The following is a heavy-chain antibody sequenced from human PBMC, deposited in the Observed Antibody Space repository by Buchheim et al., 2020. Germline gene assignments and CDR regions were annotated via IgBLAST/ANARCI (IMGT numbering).Heavy chain of an antibody. CDR1: GGSISSSNW. Sequence: QMQLQESGPGLVKPSGTLSLTCAVSGGSISSSNWWSWVRQPPGKGLEWIGEIYHSGSTNHNPSLKSRVTISVDKSKNQFSLKLSSVTAADTAVYYCARVSRGITMIVVVRYYYYMDVWGKGTT. CDR2: IYHSGST. CDR3: ARVSRGITMIVVVRYYYYMDV. D-gene: IGHD3-22*01. J-gene: IGHJ6*03. V-gene: IGHV4-4*02.